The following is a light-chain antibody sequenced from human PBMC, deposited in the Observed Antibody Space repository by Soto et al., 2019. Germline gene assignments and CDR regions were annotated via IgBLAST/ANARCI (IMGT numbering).Light chain of an antibody. CDR2: EVT. Sequence: QSVLTQPASVSGSPGQSITISCTGTSSNIGSHDLVSWYQQHPAEAPKLMIYEVTKRPSGVSDRFSGSKSGNTASLTISGLKGEDEDDYFCCSYAGSSTFVCGTGTKVTVL. V-gene: IGLV2-23*02. CDR1: SSNIGSHDL. J-gene: IGLJ1*01. CDR3: CSYAGSSTFV.